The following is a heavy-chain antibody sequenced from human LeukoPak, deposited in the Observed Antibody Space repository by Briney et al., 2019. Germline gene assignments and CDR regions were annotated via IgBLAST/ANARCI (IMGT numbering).Heavy chain of an antibody. CDR1: GGSISSYY. CDR2: IYYSGST. V-gene: IGHV4-59*01. CDR3: ARAWGHSSGYPNYDY. D-gene: IGHD3-22*01. Sequence: SETLSLTCTVSGGSISSYYWSWIRQPPGKGREWIGYIYYSGSTNYNPSLKSRASISRDTSKNQFTLKLSSVTAADTAVYYCARAWGHSSGYPNYDYWGQGTLVTVSS. J-gene: IGHJ4*02.